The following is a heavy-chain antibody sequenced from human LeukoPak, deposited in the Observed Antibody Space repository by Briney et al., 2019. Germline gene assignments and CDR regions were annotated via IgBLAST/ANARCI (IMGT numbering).Heavy chain of an antibody. V-gene: IGHV3-23*01. J-gene: IGHJ4*02. Sequence: GGSLRLSCAASGFTFSSYAMNWVRQAPGKGLEWVSGISYRGDGRHYADSVKGRFTISRDNSKNTVYLQMNSLRAEDTAVYYCARDRYCSGGSCPLGYWGQGTLVTVSS. D-gene: IGHD2-15*01. CDR1: GFTFSSYA. CDR3: ARDRYCSGGSCPLGY. CDR2: ISYRGDGR.